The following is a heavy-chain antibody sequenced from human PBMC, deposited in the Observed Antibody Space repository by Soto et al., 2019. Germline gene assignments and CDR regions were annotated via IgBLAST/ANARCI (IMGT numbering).Heavy chain of an antibody. J-gene: IGHJ4*02. V-gene: IGHV4-59*01. CDR3: ARYRREAVAGYTLDN. CDR1: GGSISGNY. Sequence: SETLSLTCTVSGGSISGNYWTWIRQPPGKGLELIGYVYNSGSTNYNPSLKSRVTISEDTSKSQFSLKVNSMTAADTAVYYCARYRREAVAGYTLDNWGQGILVTVSS. CDR2: VYNSGST. D-gene: IGHD6-13*01.